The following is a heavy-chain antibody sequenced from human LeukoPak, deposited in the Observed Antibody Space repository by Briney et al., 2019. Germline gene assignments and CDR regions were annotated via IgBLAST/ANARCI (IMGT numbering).Heavy chain of an antibody. J-gene: IGHJ3*02. CDR2: GSSLNGYR. CDR1: GYTFTDYG. Sequence: ASVKVSCKTSGYTFTDYGISWVRQAPGQGLEWMGWGSSLNGYRLYGQRFQGRLTMTADPSTTTVYMDLSSLTSDDTAVYCCARDAVGAQCFDIWGQGTMVAVSS. CDR3: ARDAVGAQCFDI. D-gene: IGHD1-26*01. V-gene: IGHV1-18*01.